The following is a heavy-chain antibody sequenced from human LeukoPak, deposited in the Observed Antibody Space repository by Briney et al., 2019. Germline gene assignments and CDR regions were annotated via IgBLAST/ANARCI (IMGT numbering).Heavy chain of an antibody. D-gene: IGHD3-16*02. V-gene: IGHV3-33*01. Sequence: GRSLRLSCSASGFTFSSYGMHWVRKAPGKGLEWVAVIWYDGNEKHYVDSVKGRFTISRDNAKNSLYLQMNSLRAEDTAVYYCARDPRWRFDYWGQGTLVTVSS. CDR3: ARDPRWRFDY. J-gene: IGHJ4*02. CDR2: IWYDGNEK. CDR1: GFTFSSYG.